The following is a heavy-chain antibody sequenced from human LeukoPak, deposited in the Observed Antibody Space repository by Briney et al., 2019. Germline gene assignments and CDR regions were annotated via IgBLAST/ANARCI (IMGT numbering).Heavy chain of an antibody. J-gene: IGHJ6*02. CDR2: ISGSGGST. CDR3: AKEMTTVTDLYYYGMDV. V-gene: IGHV3-23*01. CDR1: GFTFSSYA. Sequence: PGGSLRLSCAASGFTFSSYAMSWVRQAPGKGLEWVSAISGSGGSTYYADSVKGRFTISRDNSKNTLYLQMNSLRAEDTAVYYCAKEMTTVTDLYYYGMDVWGQGTTVTVSS. D-gene: IGHD4-17*01.